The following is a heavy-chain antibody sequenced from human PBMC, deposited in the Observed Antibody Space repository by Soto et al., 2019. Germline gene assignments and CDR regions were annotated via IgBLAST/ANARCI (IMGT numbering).Heavy chain of an antibody. V-gene: IGHV1-69*02. D-gene: IGHD4-17*01. CDR2: IIPILGIA. CDR1: GGTFSSYT. Sequence: QVKLVQSGAEVKKPGSSVKVSCKASGGTFSSYTISWVRQAPGQGLEWMGRIIPILGIANYAQKFQGRVTITADKSTSTAYMELSSMRSEDTAVYYCARVYGERGWFDPWGQGTLVTVSS. J-gene: IGHJ5*02. CDR3: ARVYGERGWFDP.